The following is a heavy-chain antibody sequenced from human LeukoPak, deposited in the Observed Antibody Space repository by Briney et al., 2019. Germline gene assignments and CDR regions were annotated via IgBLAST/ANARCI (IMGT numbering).Heavy chain of an antibody. D-gene: IGHD6-19*01. J-gene: IGHJ4*02. Sequence: ASVKVSCKASGYTFTSYAMHWVRQAPGQRLEWMGWINAGNGNTKYSQKFQGRVTITRDTSASTAYMELSSLRSEDTAVYYCARDQVAVAGTFDYWGQGTLVTVSS. V-gene: IGHV1-3*01. CDR3: ARDQVAVAGTFDY. CDR2: INAGNGNT. CDR1: GYTFTSYA.